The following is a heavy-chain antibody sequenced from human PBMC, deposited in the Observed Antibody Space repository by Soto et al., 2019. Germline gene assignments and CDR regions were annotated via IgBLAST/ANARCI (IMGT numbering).Heavy chain of an antibody. CDR3: ARVEGIAAAGTATRFDY. Sequence: QVQLQQWGAGLLKPSETLSLTCAVYGGSFSGYYWSWIRQPPGKGLEWIGEINHSGSTNYNPSLKSRVTISVDTSKNQFSMKLSSVTAADTAVYYCARVEGIAAAGTATRFDYWGQGTLVTVSS. V-gene: IGHV4-34*01. CDR1: GGSFSGYY. CDR2: INHSGST. J-gene: IGHJ4*02. D-gene: IGHD6-13*01.